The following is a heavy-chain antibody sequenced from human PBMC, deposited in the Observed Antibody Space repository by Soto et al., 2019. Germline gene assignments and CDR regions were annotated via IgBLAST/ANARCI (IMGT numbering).Heavy chain of an antibody. CDR2: IYYSGST. D-gene: IGHD3-3*01. V-gene: IGHV4-39*01. CDR3: ARHYYDFWSCYSGPHAFDI. CDR1: GGSISSSSYY. Sequence: PSETLSLTCTVSGGSISSSSYYWGWIRQPPGKGLEWIGSIYYSGSTYYNPSLKSRVTISVDTSKNQFSLKLSSVTAADPAVYYCARHYYDFWSCYSGPHAFDIRGQGTMVTVSS. J-gene: IGHJ3*02.